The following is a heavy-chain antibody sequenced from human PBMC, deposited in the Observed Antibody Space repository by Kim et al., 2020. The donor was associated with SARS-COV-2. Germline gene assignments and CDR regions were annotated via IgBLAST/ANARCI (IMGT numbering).Heavy chain of an antibody. Sequence: THGNTNHNPSLKIQVTMSVDTSKHQFSLKLTSVTAADTAVYCCARSSADYWGQGILVTVSS. CDR3: ARSSADY. CDR2: THGNT. J-gene: IGHJ4*02. V-gene: IGHV4-59*10.